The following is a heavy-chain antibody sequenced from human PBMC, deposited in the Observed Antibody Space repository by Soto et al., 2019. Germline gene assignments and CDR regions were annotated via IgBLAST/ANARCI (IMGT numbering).Heavy chain of an antibody. CDR2: IYYSGST. CDR3: ASPEYSGSYYLYFQH. V-gene: IGHV4-39*01. J-gene: IGHJ1*01. D-gene: IGHD1-26*01. Sequence: QLQLQESGPGLVKPSETLSLTCTVSGGSISSSSYYWGWIRQPPGKGLEWIGSIYYSGSTYYNPSLKSRVTISVDTSKNQVSRKLSSVTAADTAVYYCASPEYSGSYYLYFQHWGQGTLVTVSS. CDR1: GGSISSSSYY.